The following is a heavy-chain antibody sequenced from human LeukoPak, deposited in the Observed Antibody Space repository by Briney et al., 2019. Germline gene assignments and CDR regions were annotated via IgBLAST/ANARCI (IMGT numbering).Heavy chain of an antibody. CDR3: ARGYDSSAYYPFNY. J-gene: IGHJ4*02. CDR1: GGSLSTHH. CDR2: ISDSGST. D-gene: IGHD3-22*01. V-gene: IGHV4-59*11. Sequence: SSETLSLTCVVSGGSLSTHHWSWIRQSPGRGLEWIGYISDSGSTNYNPSLKSRVTISVDTSKNQFSLMLSSVTTADTAVYYCARGYDSSAYYPFNYWGQGTLATVSS.